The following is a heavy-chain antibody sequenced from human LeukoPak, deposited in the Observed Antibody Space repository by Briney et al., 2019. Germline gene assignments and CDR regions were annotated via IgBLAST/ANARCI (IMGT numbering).Heavy chain of an antibody. CDR1: GYTLTELS. CDR2: FDPEDGET. J-gene: IGHJ4*02. D-gene: IGHD6-19*01. V-gene: IGHV1-24*01. Sequence: ASVKVSCKVSGYTLTELSMHWVRQAPGKGLEWMGGFDPEDGETIYAQKFQGRVTMTEDTSTDTAYMELSSLRSEDTAVYYCATAGDSSGWYDYWGQGTLVTVSS. CDR3: ATAGDSSGWYDY.